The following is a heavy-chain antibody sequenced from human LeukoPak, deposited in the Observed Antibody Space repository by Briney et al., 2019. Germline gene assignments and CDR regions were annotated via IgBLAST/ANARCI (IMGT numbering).Heavy chain of an antibody. CDR2: IYTSGST. Sequence: SETLSLTCTVSGGSISSGSYYWSWIRQPAGKGLEWIGRIYTSGSTNYNPSLKSRVTISVDTSKNQFSLKLSSVTAADTAVYYCAREVVAVDALDYWGQGTLVTVSS. J-gene: IGHJ4*02. V-gene: IGHV4-61*02. D-gene: IGHD2-15*01. CDR1: GGSISSGSYY. CDR3: AREVVAVDALDY.